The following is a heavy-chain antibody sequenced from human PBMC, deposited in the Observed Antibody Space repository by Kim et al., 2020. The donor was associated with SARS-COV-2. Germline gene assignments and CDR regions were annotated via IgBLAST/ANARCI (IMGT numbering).Heavy chain of an antibody. CDR3: ARRLPYSSSWYGDYYYGMDV. Sequence: GGSLRLSCAASGFTFSSYAMHWVRQAPGKGLEWVAVISYDGSNKYYADSVKGRFTISRDNSKNTLYLQMNSLRAEDTAVYYCARRLPYSSSWYGDYYYGMDVWGQGTTVTVSS. J-gene: IGHJ6*02. CDR1: GFTFSSYA. D-gene: IGHD6-13*01. CDR2: ISYDGSNK. V-gene: IGHV3-30*04.